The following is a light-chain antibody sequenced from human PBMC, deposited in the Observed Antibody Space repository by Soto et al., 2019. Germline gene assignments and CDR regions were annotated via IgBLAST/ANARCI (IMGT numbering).Light chain of an antibody. V-gene: IGKV3D-20*01. CDR2: DGF. Sequence: DIVWTQSPATLSLSPGQSATLSCRASQSVSSSRLAWYQQKPALAPRLLIYDGFLRATGIPDRFSGSGSGTDFTLTIGRLETEDFAVYYCQQYGNSPITFGQGTRLEIK. J-gene: IGKJ5*01. CDR1: QSVSSSR. CDR3: QQYGNSPIT.